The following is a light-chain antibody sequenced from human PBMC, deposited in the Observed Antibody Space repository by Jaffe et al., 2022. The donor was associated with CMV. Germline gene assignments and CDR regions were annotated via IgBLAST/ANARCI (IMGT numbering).Light chain of an antibody. CDR2: SNI. CDR1: NSNIGSGYE. CDR3: QTYDDRQSGFVI. Sequence: QSVLTQPPSVSGAPGQSVTISCGGSNSNIGSGYEVHWYQQVPGSAPKLLIYSNINRASGVPDRFSGSKSDTSASLAISGLQAEDEADYYCQTYDDRQSGFVIFGGGTKLTVL. J-gene: IGLJ2*01. V-gene: IGLV1-40*01.